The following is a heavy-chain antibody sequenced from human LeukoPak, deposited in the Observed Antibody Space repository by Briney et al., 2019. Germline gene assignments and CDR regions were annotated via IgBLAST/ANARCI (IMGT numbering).Heavy chain of an antibody. V-gene: IGHV3-23*01. D-gene: IGHD6-19*01. J-gene: IGHJ1*01. Sequence: PGGSLRLSCAASGFTFSSYWMSWVRQAPGKGLEWVSAISGSGGSTYYADSVKGRFTISRDNSKNTLYLQMNSLRAEDTAVYYCATDDSSGWYVHFQHWGQGTLVTVSS. CDR1: GFTFSSYW. CDR2: ISGSGGST. CDR3: ATDDSSGWYVHFQH.